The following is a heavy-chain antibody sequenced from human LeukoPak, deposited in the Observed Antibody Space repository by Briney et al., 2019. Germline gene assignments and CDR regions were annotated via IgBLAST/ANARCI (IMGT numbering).Heavy chain of an antibody. CDR2: INREGSST. CDR3: AKRVVPAATGARFDY. J-gene: IGHJ4*02. D-gene: IGHD2-2*01. V-gene: IGHV3-74*01. Sequence: GGSLRLSCAVSGLTFSSYWMHWVRQAPGKGLVWVSRINREGSSTSYADSVKGRFTISRDNAKNTLYLQMNSLRAEDTAVYYCAKRVVPAATGARFDYWGQGTLVTVSS. CDR1: GLTFSSYW.